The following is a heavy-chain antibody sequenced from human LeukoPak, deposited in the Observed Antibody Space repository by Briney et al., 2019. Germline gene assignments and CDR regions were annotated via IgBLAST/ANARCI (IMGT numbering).Heavy chain of an antibody. J-gene: IGHJ3*02. V-gene: IGHV3-30-3*01. Sequence: GGSLRLSCAASRFTFSSYAMHWVRQAPGKGLEWGAVISYDGSNKYYADSVKGRFTISRDNSKNTLYLQMNSLRAEDTAVYYCARALQPAKGSGWPDDAFDIWGQGTMVTVSS. CDR1: RFTFSSYA. CDR3: ARALQPAKGSGWPDDAFDI. CDR2: ISYDGSNK. D-gene: IGHD6-19*01.